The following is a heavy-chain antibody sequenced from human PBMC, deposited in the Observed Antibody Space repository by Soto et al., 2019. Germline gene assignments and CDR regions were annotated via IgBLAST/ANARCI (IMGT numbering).Heavy chain of an antibody. CDR2: INPKSGDT. Sequence: QVRLMQSGPEVRRPGASVTVSCKASGYTLTHYFIHWVRRAPGQGLEWMGYINPKSGDTHYSQTFRGRVSMTRDTSTDTANMGLSSLKSDDTAVYFCARVPGHKNSRGDFWGQGTPITVSS. D-gene: IGHD1-7*01. V-gene: IGHV1-2*02. CDR3: ARVPGHKNSRGDF. CDR1: GYTLTHYF. J-gene: IGHJ4*02.